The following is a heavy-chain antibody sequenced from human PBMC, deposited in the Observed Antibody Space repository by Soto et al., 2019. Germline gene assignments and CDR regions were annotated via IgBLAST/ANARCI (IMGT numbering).Heavy chain of an antibody. D-gene: IGHD3-10*01. CDR3: ARDSRYYGSGSYEKNKYYYYYGMDV. CDR1: GGSISSYY. CDR2: IYYSGST. Sequence: SEPLSLTCTVSGGSISSYYWSWIRQPPGKGLEWIGYIYYSGSTNYNPSLKSRVTISVDTSKNQFSLKLSSVTAADTAVYYCARDSRYYGSGSYEKNKYYYYYGMDVWGQGTTVTVSS. J-gene: IGHJ6*02. V-gene: IGHV4-59*01.